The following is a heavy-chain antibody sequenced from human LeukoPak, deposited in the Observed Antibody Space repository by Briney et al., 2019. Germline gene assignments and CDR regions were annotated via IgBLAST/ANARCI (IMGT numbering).Heavy chain of an antibody. CDR3: AKVGLYDYVWGSYRSLGVFDY. CDR1: GFTFSSYA. D-gene: IGHD3-16*02. CDR2: ISGSGGST. Sequence: GVSLRLSCAASGFTFSSYAMSWVRQAPGKGLEWVSAISGSGGSTYYADSVKGRFTISRDNSKNTLYLQMNSLRAEDTAVYYCAKVGLYDYVWGSYRSLGVFDYWGQGTLVTVSS. V-gene: IGHV3-23*01. J-gene: IGHJ4*02.